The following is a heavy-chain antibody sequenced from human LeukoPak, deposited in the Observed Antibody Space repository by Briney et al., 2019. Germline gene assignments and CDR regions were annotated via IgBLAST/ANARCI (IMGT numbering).Heavy chain of an antibody. D-gene: IGHD5-12*01. CDR1: GFTFSDYY. CDR3: ASGYSGYDYFDY. V-gene: IGHV3-11*04. Sequence: GGSLRLSCAASGFTFSDYYMSWIRQAPGKGLEWLSYIGSSNTIYSADSVKGRFTISRDNAKNSLYLQMNSLRAEDTAVYYCASGYSGYDYFDYWGQGTLVTVSS. CDR2: IGSSNTI. J-gene: IGHJ4*02.